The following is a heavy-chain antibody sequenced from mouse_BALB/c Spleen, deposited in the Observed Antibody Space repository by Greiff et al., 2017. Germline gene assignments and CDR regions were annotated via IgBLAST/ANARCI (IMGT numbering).Heavy chain of an antibody. CDR1: GFNIKDYY. CDR2: IDPENGDT. J-gene: IGHJ4*01. V-gene: IGHV14-4*02. CDR3: NALYGSSYGYYAMDY. Sequence: VQLKQSGAELVRSGASVKLSCTASGFNIKDYYMHWVKQRPEQGLEWIGWIDPENGDTEYAPKFQGKATMTADTSSNTAYLQLSSLTSEDTAVYYCNALYGSSYGYYAMDYWGQGTSVTVSS. D-gene: IGHD1-1*01.